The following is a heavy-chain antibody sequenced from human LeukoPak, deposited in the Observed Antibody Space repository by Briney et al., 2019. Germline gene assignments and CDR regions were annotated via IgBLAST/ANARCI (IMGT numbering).Heavy chain of an antibody. D-gene: IGHD1-26*01. CDR2: ISSSGSTI. J-gene: IGHJ4*02. V-gene: IGHV3-48*04. Sequence: GGSLRLSCAASGFTFSSYVMSWVRQAPGKGLEWVSYISSSGSTIHYADSVKGRFTISRDNAKNSLFLQMNSLRVEDTAVYYCAGGGRGYSGSYFSTYWGQGTLVTVSS. CDR3: AGGGRGYSGSYFSTY. CDR1: GFTFSSYV.